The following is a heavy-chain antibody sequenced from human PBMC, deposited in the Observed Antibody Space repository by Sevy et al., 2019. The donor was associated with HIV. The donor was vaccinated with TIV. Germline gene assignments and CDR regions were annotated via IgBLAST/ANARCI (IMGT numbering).Heavy chain of an antibody. V-gene: IGHV3-13*01. CDR3: ARAQGSIAARFYYYYYMDG. CDR1: GFTFSSYD. Sequence: GGSLRLSCAASGFTFSSYDMHWVRQATGKGLEWVSAIGTAGDTYYAGSVKGRFTISRENAKNSLYLQMNSLRAGDTAVYYCARAQGSIAARFYYYYYMDGWGKGTTVTVSS. CDR2: IGTAGDT. J-gene: IGHJ6*03. D-gene: IGHD6-6*01.